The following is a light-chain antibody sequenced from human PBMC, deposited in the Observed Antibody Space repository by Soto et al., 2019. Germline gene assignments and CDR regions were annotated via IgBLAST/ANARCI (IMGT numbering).Light chain of an antibody. V-gene: IGKV3-20*01. Sequence: GYRVTITCMASQRIITYVAWYHQKPGQAPRLLMYGASSRATGIPDRFSGSGSGTDFTLTIRRLQPEDFTLYYCQLSANSPNTFGQRTRLDNK. CDR3: QLSANSPNT. CDR1: QRIITY. CDR2: GAS. J-gene: IGKJ1*01.